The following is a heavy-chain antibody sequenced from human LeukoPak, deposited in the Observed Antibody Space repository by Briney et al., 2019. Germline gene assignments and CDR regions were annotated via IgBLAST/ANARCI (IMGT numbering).Heavy chain of an antibody. CDR2: IYYSGST. CDR3: ATTYSSGWYNYYYYMDV. Sequence: KSSGTLSLTCTVSGGSISSSSYYWGWIRQPPGKGLEWIGSIYYSGSTYCNPSLKSRVTISVDTSKNQFSLKLSSVTAADAAVYYCATTYSSGWYNYYYYMDVWGKGTTVTVSS. V-gene: IGHV4-39*01. CDR1: GGSISSSSYY. J-gene: IGHJ6*03. D-gene: IGHD6-19*01.